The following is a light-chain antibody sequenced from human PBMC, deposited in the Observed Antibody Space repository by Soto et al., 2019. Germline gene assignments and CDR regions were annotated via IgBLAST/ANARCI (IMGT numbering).Light chain of an antibody. J-gene: IGKJ4*01. CDR3: QQFNSYPRLT. V-gene: IGKV1-13*02. Sequence: AIQLTQSPSSLSASVGDRVTITCRASQGISSALAWYQQKPGKAPKLLIYDASSLESGVPSRFSGSGSGTDFTLTISSLQPEDFEPYYCQQFNSYPRLTFGGGTKVEIK. CDR2: DAS. CDR1: QGISSA.